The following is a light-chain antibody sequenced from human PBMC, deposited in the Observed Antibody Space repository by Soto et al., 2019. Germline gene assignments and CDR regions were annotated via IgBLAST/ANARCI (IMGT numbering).Light chain of an antibody. Sequence: SALTQPASVTESPGQPITISCTGSSSDVGGYKYVSWYQQHPGKAPKLLIYDVTNRPSGVSNRFSGSKSGYTASLTISGLQSEDEADYYCSSYTSFKTLVFGTGTKVTVL. CDR1: SSDVGGYKY. CDR2: DVT. J-gene: IGLJ1*01. CDR3: SSYTSFKTLV. V-gene: IGLV2-14*01.